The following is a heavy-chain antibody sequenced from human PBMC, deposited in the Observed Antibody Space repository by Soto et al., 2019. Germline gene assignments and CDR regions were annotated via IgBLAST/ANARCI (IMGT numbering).Heavy chain of an antibody. Sequence: ASVKVSCKASGYTFTSYAMHWVRQAPGQRLEWMGWINAGNGNTKYSQKFQGRVTITRDTSASTAYMELSSLRSEDTAVYYCARSVAGHYYYYYGMDVWGQGTTVTVSS. CDR2: INAGNGNT. J-gene: IGHJ6*02. V-gene: IGHV1-3*01. CDR1: GYTFTSYA. CDR3: ARSVAGHYYYYYGMDV. D-gene: IGHD6-19*01.